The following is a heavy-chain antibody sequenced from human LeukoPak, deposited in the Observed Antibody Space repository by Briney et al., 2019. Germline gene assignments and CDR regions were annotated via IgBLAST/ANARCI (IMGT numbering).Heavy chain of an antibody. J-gene: IGHJ3*02. CDR1: GYTFTGYY. CDR3: AREGGGSGSYCNCAFDI. V-gene: IGHV1-2*02. Sequence: ASVKVSCKASGYTFTGYYMHWVRQAPGQGLKWMGWINPNSGGTNYAQKFQGRVTMTRDTSISTAYMELSRLRSDDTAVYYCAREGGGSGSYCNCAFDIWGQGTMVTVSS. CDR2: INPNSGGT. D-gene: IGHD3-10*01.